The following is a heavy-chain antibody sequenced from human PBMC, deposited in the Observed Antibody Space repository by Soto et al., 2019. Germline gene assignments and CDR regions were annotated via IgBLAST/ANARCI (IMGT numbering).Heavy chain of an antibody. D-gene: IGHD2-15*01. CDR2: IANDASSE. CDR3: ARDDRANCYFDWYFDL. V-gene: IGHV3-30-3*01. CDR1: GFTFSNSP. Sequence: QVQLVESGGGVVQSGGSLRLSCAASGFTFSNSPMHWLRQAPGKGLEWVAIIANDASSEHYADSVKGRFTISRDNAENTLYLQMTSLSTEDTSLSYCARDDRANCYFDWYFDLWGRGTLVTVSS. J-gene: IGHJ2*01.